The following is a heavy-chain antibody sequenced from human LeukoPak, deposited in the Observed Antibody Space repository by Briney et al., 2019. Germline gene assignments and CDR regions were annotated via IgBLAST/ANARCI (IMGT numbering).Heavy chain of an antibody. CDR1: GGSFSGCY. V-gene: IGHV4-34*01. Sequence: SETLSLTCGVSGGSFSGCYWSWIRQSPGKGLEWIGQIHHTGSANYNPSLRSRLTISIDTSKNQLSLKLSSVTAADTAVYYCAKHGSYHFDYWGQGTLVTVSS. D-gene: IGHD3-10*01. CDR2: IHHTGSA. CDR3: AKHGSYHFDY. J-gene: IGHJ4*02.